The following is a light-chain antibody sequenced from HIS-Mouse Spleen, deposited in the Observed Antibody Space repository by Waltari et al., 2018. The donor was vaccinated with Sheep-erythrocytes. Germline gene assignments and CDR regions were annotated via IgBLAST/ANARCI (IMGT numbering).Light chain of an antibody. CDR3: QQYGSSPT. CDR1: QSVSSSD. Sequence: EIVLTQSPGTLSLSPGERATLTCRASQSVSSSDLAWYQQKPGQAPRLLIYGASSRATGIPDRVSGSGSGTDFTLTISRLEPEDFAVYYCQQYGSSPTFGQGTKLEIK. CDR2: GAS. J-gene: IGKJ2*01. V-gene: IGKV3-20*01.